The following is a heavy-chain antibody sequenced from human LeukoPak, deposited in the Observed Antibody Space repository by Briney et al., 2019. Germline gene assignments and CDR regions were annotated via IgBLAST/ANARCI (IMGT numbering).Heavy chain of an antibody. CDR3: ARGRSGKYQLLGGYDY. CDR1: GGSISSGSYY. J-gene: IGHJ4*02. CDR2: IYTSGST. D-gene: IGHD2-2*01. Sequence: PSETLSLTCTVSGGSISSGSYYWSWIRQPAGKGLEWIGRIYTSGSTNYNPSLKSRVTISVDTSKNQFSLKLSSVTAADTAVYYCARGRSGKYQLLGGYDYWGQGTLVTVSS. V-gene: IGHV4-61*02.